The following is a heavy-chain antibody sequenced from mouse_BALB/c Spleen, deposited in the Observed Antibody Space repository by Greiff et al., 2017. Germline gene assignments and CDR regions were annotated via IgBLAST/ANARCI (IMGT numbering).Heavy chain of an antibody. CDR1: GFNIKDYY. V-gene: IGHV14-4*02. D-gene: IGHD2-10*02. Sequence: EVMLVESGAELVRSGASVKLSCTASGFNIKDYYMHWVKQRPEQGLEWIGWIDPENGDTEYAPKFQGKATMTADTSSNTAYLQLSSLTSEDTAVYYCNAYLVHYYAMDYWGQGTSVTVSA. CDR3: NAYLVHYYAMDY. J-gene: IGHJ4*01. CDR2: IDPENGDT.